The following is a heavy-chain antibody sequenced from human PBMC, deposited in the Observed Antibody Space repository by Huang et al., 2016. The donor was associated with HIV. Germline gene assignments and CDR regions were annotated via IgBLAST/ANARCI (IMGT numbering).Heavy chain of an antibody. D-gene: IGHD3-22*01. Sequence: EVQLVESGGGLVQPGGSLRLSCAASGFSISSYWMHWVRQAPGKGRVWASRINSDGSRKSYADSVKGRFTISRDNAKNTLYLQMNSLRAEDTAVYYCARDPRIQSWLNFFDYWGQGTLVSVSS. J-gene: IGHJ4*02. CDR2: INSDGSRK. V-gene: IGHV3-74*01. CDR3: ARDPRIQSWLNFFDY. CDR1: GFSISSYW.